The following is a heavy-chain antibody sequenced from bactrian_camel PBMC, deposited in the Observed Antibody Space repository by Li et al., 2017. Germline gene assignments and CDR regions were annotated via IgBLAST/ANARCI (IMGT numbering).Heavy chain of an antibody. V-gene: IGHV3S36*01. J-gene: IGHJ4*01. CDR2: TNSGGGSP. CDR1: GFTFDDYA. Sequence: VQLVESGGGLVQPGGSLRLSCAASGFTFDDYAMGWIRQAPGKGLEWVSTNSGGGSPHYADSVKGRFTISRDNAKNTVYLLMNSLKPEDTAVYYCVKPNPDARGGFDHWGQGTQVTVS. D-gene: IGHD1*01. CDR3: VKPNPDARGGFDH.